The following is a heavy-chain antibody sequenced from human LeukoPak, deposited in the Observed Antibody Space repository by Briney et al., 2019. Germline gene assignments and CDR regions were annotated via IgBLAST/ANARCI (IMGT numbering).Heavy chain of an antibody. Sequence: GGSLRLSCSASDFTFSTYGMHWLRQAPGKGLEWVALIRFDGTVKEYAESVKGRFTISRDNPKNTLFLQMNSLRVEDTAVYYCARVAVAGPTGWFDPWGQGTLVTVSS. V-gene: IGHV3-30*02. CDR1: DFTFSTYG. CDR2: IRFDGTVK. J-gene: IGHJ5*02. CDR3: ARVAVAGPTGWFDP. D-gene: IGHD6-19*01.